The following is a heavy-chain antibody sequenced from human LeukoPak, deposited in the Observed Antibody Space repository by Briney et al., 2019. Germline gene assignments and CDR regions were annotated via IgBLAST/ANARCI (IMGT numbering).Heavy chain of an antibody. V-gene: IGHV3-74*01. D-gene: IGHD2-21*01. J-gene: IGHJ4*02. CDR2: INSDESST. Sequence: GGSLRLSCAASGFTFSSYWMHWVRQPPGKGLVWVSRINSDESSTNYADSVKGRFTISRDNAKNTLYLQMRSLRAEDTAVYYCCGASFGYWGQGTLVTVSS. CDR3: CGASFGY. CDR1: GFTFSSYW.